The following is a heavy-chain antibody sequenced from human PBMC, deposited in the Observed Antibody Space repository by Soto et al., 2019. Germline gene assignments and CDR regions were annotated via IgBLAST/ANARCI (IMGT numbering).Heavy chain of an antibody. Sequence: PSETLSLTGAVYGGSFSGYYWSWIRQSPGKGLEWIGEINHSGSTNFNPSLKSRVTMSVDTSKNQFSLKLSSVTAADTAVYYCARGGMVVATADWFDPWGQGTQVTVSS. J-gene: IGHJ5*02. CDR3: ARGGMVVATADWFDP. CDR2: INHSGST. D-gene: IGHD2-15*01. V-gene: IGHV4-34*01. CDR1: GGSFSGYY.